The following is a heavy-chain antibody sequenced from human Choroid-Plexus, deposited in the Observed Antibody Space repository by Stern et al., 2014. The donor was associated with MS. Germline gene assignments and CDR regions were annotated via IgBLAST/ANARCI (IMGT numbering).Heavy chain of an antibody. CDR1: GFSFSSFC. J-gene: IGHJ4*02. D-gene: IGHD2/OR15-2a*01. CDR3: AKDRQYLTFFFDF. Sequence: QLVQSGGGVVQPGRPLRLSCAASGFSFSSFCMHWVRQAPGKGLEWVALISYDGSKDYADSVKGRFAISRDNSKNTLYLQMNSLRAEDTAVYYCAKDRQYLTFFFDFWGQGSLVTVSS. V-gene: IGHV3-30*18. CDR2: ISYDGSK.